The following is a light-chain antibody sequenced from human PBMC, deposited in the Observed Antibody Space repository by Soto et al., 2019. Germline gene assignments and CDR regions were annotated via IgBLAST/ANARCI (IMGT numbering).Light chain of an antibody. CDR1: QTINSW. Sequence: DIQMTQSPSTLSASVGDRLTITCRASQTINSWLAWYQQKPGKAPRLLIYKASNLESGVPSRFSGSGSGKEFTLTISSLQPDDFATYYFQQYDRIPYTFGQGTKLDI. CDR3: QQYDRIPYT. J-gene: IGKJ2*01. CDR2: KAS. V-gene: IGKV1-5*03.